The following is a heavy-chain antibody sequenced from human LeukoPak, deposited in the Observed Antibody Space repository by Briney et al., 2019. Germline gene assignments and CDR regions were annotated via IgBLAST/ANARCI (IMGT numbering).Heavy chain of an antibody. CDR3: ARGVDSYDFWSGYFDY. D-gene: IGHD3-3*01. Sequence: GGSLRLSCAASGFTFNNYGMHWVRQAPGKGLEWVAFIRYDGIIKYYADSVKGRFTISRDNSKNTLYLQMNSLRAEDTAVYYCARGVDSYDFWSGYFDYWGQGTLVTVSS. CDR2: IRYDGIIK. CDR1: GFTFNNYG. V-gene: IGHV3-30*02. J-gene: IGHJ4*02.